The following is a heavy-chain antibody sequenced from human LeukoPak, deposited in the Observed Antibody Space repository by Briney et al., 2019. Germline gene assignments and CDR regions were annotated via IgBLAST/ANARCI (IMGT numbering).Heavy chain of an antibody. CDR2: IRSKANSYAT. J-gene: IGHJ5*02. CDR1: GFTFSGSA. CDR3: ARSYGGNSGVWFDP. V-gene: IGHV3-73*01. Sequence: GGSLRLSCAASGFTFSGSAMHWVRQASGKGLEWVGRIRSKANSYATAYAASVKGRFTISRDDSKNTAYLQMNRLKTEDTAVYYCARSYGGNSGVWFDPWGQGTLVTVSS. D-gene: IGHD4-23*01.